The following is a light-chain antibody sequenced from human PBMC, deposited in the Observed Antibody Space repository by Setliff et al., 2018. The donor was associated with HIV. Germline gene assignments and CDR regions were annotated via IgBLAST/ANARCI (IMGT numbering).Light chain of an antibody. J-gene: IGLJ2*01. CDR1: SSDVGGYNY. CDR3: CSYAGNYAVV. V-gene: IGLV2-11*01. CDR2: DVS. Sequence: QSVLTQPRSVSGSPGQSVTISCTGTSSDVGGYNYVSWYQQYPGKVPKLMIYDVSKGPSGVPDRFSGSKSGNTASLTISGLQGEDEADYYCCSYAGNYAVVFGGGTKVTVL.